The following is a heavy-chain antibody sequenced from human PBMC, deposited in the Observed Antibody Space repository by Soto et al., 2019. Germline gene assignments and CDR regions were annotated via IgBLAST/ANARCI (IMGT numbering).Heavy chain of an antibody. CDR3: ARGWGDDSTDYYYAY. CDR2: LIPLFGTA. CDR1: GGTFSRHA. D-gene: IGHD3-22*01. J-gene: IGHJ4*01. Sequence: QVQLGQSGAEVRKPGSSVKVSCKASGGTFSRHAISWVRQAPGQGIAWMGGLIPLFGTANHAQKFQGRVTITADESTSTAYMELSSLRSEDTAIYYCARGWGDDSTDYYYAYWIHGTLFIVSS. V-gene: IGHV1-69*01.